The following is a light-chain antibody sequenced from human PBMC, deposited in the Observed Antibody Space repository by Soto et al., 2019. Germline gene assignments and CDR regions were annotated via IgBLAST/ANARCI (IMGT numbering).Light chain of an antibody. CDR1: DSDVGGYNY. Sequence: QSALTQPASVSGSPGQSITISCTGTDSDVGGYNYVSWYQQHPGKAPKLMIYEVSNRPSGVSTRFSGSKSGNTASLTISGLQAEDEADYYCCSYTLSGTYVFGTGTKVTVL. CDR2: EVS. J-gene: IGLJ1*01. CDR3: CSYTLSGTYV. V-gene: IGLV2-14*01.